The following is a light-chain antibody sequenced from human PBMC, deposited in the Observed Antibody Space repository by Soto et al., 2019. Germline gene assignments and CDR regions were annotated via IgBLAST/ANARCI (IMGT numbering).Light chain of an antibody. V-gene: IGKV3-20*01. CDR2: GAS. J-gene: IGKJ4*01. CDR3: QQYGSSPLT. CDR1: QSVRSSY. Sequence: IVLTQSPATLSLSPGERATLSCRASQSVRSSYFAWYQQTPGQAPRLLIYGASTRAPGIPDRCSGSGSGTVFTLTISKLEPEDFAVYYCQQYGSSPLTFGGGTKVDIK.